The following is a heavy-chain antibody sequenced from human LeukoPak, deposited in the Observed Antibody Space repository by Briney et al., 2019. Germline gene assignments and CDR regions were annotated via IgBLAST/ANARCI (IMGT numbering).Heavy chain of an antibody. CDR1: GYTFTGYY. D-gene: IGHD2-21*02. V-gene: IGHV1-2*02. CDR2: INPNSGGT. Sequence: ASVKVSCKASGYTFTGYYMHWVRQAPGQGLEWMGWINPNSGGTNYAQKFQGRVTMTRDTSISTAYMELSRLRSDDTAVYYCARGAAYCGGDCLTNWFDPWGQGTLVTVSS. CDR3: ARGAAYCGGDCLTNWFDP. J-gene: IGHJ5*02.